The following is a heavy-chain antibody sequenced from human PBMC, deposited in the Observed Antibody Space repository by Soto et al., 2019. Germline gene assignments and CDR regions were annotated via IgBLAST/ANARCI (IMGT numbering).Heavy chain of an antibody. J-gene: IGHJ4*02. Sequence: GGSLRLSCKASGFIFGNYAMSWVRQAPGKGLQWVSAIGGSGYDTYYADSVKGRFTISRDNSRDTLHLQMSSLRVDDTAIYYCAVPTGIEVTGPDYWGQGTLVTVSS. CDR3: AVPTGIEVTGPDY. D-gene: IGHD6-19*01. CDR2: IGGSGYDT. V-gene: IGHV3-23*01. CDR1: GFIFGNYA.